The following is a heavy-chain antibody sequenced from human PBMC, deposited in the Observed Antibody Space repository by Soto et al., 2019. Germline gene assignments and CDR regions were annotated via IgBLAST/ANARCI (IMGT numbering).Heavy chain of an antibody. CDR2: MYYSGST. J-gene: IGHJ4*02. CDR1: GGSINSGGYY. D-gene: IGHD6-13*01. V-gene: IGHV4-31*03. CDR3: ARGYRQSGYSSSWVFDY. Sequence: QVQLRESGPGLVKPSQTLSLTCTVSGGSINSGGYYWNWIRQQPGKGLEWIGYMYYSGSTYYNPFRGSRVIISVDTSESHFALKLSSVTSAGTAVYFCARGYRQSGYSSSWVFDYWGQGTLVKVSS.